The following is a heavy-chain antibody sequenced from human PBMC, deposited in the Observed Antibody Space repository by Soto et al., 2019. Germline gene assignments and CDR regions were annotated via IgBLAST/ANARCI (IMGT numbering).Heavy chain of an antibody. V-gene: IGHV3-66*01. CDR2: IYSGGST. CDR3: XXXXXXXXXXXXXXX. J-gene: IGHJ1*01. CDR1: GFTVSSNY. Sequence: EVQLVESGGGLVQPGGSLRLSCAASGFTVSSNYMSWVRQAPGKGLEWVSVIYSGGSTYYADSVKGRFTISRDNSKNTLXXQXXXXXXXXXXXXXXXXXXXXXXXXXXXXXXGQGTLVTVSS.